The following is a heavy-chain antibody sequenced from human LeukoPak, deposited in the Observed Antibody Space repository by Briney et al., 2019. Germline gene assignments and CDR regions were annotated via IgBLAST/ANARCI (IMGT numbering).Heavy chain of an antibody. CDR2: INPSGGST. V-gene: IGHV1-46*01. Sequence: ASVKVSCKASGYTFTSYYMHWVRQAPGQGLEWMGIINPSGGSTSYAQKFQGRVTMTTDTSTSTAYMELRSLRSDDTAVYYCARLKAHVDYWGQGTLVTVSS. CDR3: ARLKAHVDY. J-gene: IGHJ4*02. CDR1: GYTFTSYY.